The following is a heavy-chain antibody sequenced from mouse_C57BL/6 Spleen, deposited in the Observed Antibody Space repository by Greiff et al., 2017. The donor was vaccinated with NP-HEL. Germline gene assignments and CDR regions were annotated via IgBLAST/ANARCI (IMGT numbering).Heavy chain of an antibody. CDR1: GYTFTSYW. CDR3: ARTLGRNYYAMDY. Sequence: QVQLQQSGTELVKPGASVKLSCKASGYTFTSYWMHWVKQRPGQGLEWIGNINPSNGGTNYNEKFKSKATLTVDKSSSTAYMQLSSLTSEDSAVYYCARTLGRNYYAMDYWGQGTSVTVSS. V-gene: IGHV1-53*01. CDR2: INPSNGGT. D-gene: IGHD4-1*01. J-gene: IGHJ4*01.